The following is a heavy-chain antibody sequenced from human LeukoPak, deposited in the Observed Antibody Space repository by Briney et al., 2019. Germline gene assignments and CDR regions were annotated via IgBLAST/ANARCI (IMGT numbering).Heavy chain of an antibody. CDR3: ARDRRGDYYDSSGYYSH. V-gene: IGHV3-33*08. Sequence: PGGSLRLSCSAPGFTFSSYGMHWVRQAPGKGLEWVAVIWYDGSNKYYADSVKGRFTISRDNSKNTLYLQMNSLRAEDTAVYYCARDRRGDYYDSSGYYSHWGQGTLVTVSS. CDR2: IWYDGSNK. CDR1: GFTFSSYG. D-gene: IGHD3-22*01. J-gene: IGHJ4*02.